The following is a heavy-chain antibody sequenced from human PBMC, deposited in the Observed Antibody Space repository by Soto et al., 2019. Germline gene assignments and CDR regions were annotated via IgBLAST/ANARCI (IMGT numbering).Heavy chain of an antibody. CDR3: XXXXXXXPYY. J-gene: IGHJ4*02. CDR1: GYTFTXYX. Sequence: QVQLVQSGAEVKKPGASVKVSCKASGYTFTXYXXXXXXXXXXQGLEWMGWISAYNGNTNYAQKLQGRVTMTTDTXXXXXXXXXXXXXXXXXXXXXXXXXXXXXPYYWGQGTLVTVSS. V-gene: IGHV1-18*01. CDR2: ISAYNGNT.